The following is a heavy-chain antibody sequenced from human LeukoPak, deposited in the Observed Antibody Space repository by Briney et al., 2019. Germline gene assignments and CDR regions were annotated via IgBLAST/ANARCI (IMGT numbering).Heavy chain of an antibody. CDR2: ISSNGGST. CDR3: ARGPAAWLLSYFDC. Sequence: GSLRLSCAASGFTFSSYAMHWVRQAPGKGLEYVSAISSNGGSTYYANSVKGRFTISRDNSKNTLYLQMGSLRAEDMAVYYCARGPAAWLLSYFDCWGQGTLVTVSS. V-gene: IGHV3-64*01. CDR1: GFTFSSYA. D-gene: IGHD2/OR15-2a*01. J-gene: IGHJ4*02.